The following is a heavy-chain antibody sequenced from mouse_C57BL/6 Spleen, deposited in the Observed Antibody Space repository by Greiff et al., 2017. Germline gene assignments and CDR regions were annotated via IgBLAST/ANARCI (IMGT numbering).Heavy chain of an antibody. D-gene: IGHD2-4*01. J-gene: IGHJ4*01. Sequence: QLQLKQPGAELVKPGASVQLSCKASGYTFTSYWMHWVKQRPGQGLEWIGMIHPNSGSPNYNEQFKRKATLTVDKSSSTAYMQHSTLTSEDSAVYYCAREFYYDDDGYAMDYWGQGTSVTVSS. CDR1: GYTFTSYW. CDR2: IHPNSGSP. V-gene: IGHV1-64*01. CDR3: AREFYYDDDGYAMDY.